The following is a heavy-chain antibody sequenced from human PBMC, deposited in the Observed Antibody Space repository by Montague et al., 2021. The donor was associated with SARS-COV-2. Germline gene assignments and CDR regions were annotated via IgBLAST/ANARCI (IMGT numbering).Heavy chain of an antibody. V-gene: IGHV4-31*03. J-gene: IGHJ3*01. CDR3: ARGLGGFGV. Sequence: TLSLTCTVSGVSITRGGYFWSWIRQPPGRGLEWIGYIDNSGSAHYNPSLTSRVSISIDTSNNQFSLKLTSVTTADTAIYYCARGLGGFGVWGQGTMVTVSS. CDR1: GVSITRGGYF. CDR2: IDNSGSA. D-gene: IGHD3-16*01.